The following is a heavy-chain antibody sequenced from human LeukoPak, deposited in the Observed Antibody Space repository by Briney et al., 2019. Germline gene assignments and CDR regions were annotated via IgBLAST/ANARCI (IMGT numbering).Heavy chain of an antibody. J-gene: IGHJ5*02. V-gene: IGHV1-69*13. CDR2: IIPIFGTA. CDR1: GGTFSSYA. D-gene: IGHD3-3*01. Sequence: SVKVSCKASGGTFSSYAISWVRQAPGQGLEWMGGIIPIFGTANYAQKFQGRVTITADESTSTAYMELSSLRSEDTAVYYCARDRVTIFGVVTLNWFDPWGQGTLVTVSS. CDR3: ARDRVTIFGVVTLNWFDP.